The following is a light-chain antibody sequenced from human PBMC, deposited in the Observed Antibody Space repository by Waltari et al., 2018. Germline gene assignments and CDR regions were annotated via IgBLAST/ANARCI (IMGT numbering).Light chain of an antibody. Sequence: EIVLTQSPGTLSLSPGERATLSCRASQTVRTTYLAWYQQKPGQAPPLLIYGASSRATGIPDRFSGSGSGTDFSLTISSLEPEDFAVYYCQQYDISPLTCGGGTKVEIK. CDR1: QTVRTTY. V-gene: IGKV3-20*01. CDR3: QQYDISPLT. CDR2: GAS. J-gene: IGKJ4*01.